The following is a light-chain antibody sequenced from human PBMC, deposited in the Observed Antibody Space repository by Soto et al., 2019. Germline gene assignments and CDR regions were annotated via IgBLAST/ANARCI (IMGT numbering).Light chain of an antibody. CDR3: QHYGDSSST. Sequence: IVLTQSQSTLSVSPGEVATLSCGASQTIAYNFLAWYQQKPGLAPRLLVYDASKRATGIPDRFSGSGSGTDFTLNITTLEPEDFAVYYCQHYGDSSSTFGGGTRVEI. V-gene: IGKV3D-20*01. CDR2: DAS. J-gene: IGKJ4*01. CDR1: QTIAYNF.